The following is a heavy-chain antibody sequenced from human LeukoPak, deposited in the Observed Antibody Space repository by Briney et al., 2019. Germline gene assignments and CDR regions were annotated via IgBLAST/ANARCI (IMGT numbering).Heavy chain of an antibody. CDR2: IKQDGSEK. CDR3: ARESPPPYSGSLVIQH. V-gene: IGHV3-7*01. Sequence: GGSLRLSCAASGFTFSSYWMSWVRQAPGKGLEWVANIKQDGSEKYYVDSVKGRFTISRDNAKNSLYLQMNSLRAEDTAVYYCARESPPPYSGSLVIQHWGQGTLVTVSS. CDR1: GFTFSSYW. D-gene: IGHD1-26*01. J-gene: IGHJ1*01.